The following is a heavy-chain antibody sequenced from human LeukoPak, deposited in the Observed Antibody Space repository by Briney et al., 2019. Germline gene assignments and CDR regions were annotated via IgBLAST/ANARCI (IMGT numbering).Heavy chain of an antibody. J-gene: IGHJ4*02. D-gene: IGHD1-26*01. CDR2: IFSGGST. CDR3: ARVAPTRSDFDY. V-gene: IGHV3-53*01. Sequence: PGGSLRLSCAASGFIFSSNYMTWVRQAPGKGLEWVSVIFSGGSTYYADSVKGRVTISRDNSKNTLYLQMNNLRGEDTAVYYCARVAPTRSDFDYWGQGTLVTVSS. CDR1: GFIFSSNY.